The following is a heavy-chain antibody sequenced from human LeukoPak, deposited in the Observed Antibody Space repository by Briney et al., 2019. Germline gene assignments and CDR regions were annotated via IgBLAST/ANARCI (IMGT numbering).Heavy chain of an antibody. D-gene: IGHD1-26*01. V-gene: IGHV3-33*01. Sequence: GGSLRLSCAASGFTFSSYGMHWVRQAPGKGLEWVAVIWYDGSNKYYADSVKGRFTISRDNSKNTLYLQMNSLRAEDTAVYYCARDHSGSYRENHFDYWGQGTLVTVSS. CDR2: IWYDGSNK. CDR1: GFTFSSYG. CDR3: ARDHSGSYRENHFDY. J-gene: IGHJ4*02.